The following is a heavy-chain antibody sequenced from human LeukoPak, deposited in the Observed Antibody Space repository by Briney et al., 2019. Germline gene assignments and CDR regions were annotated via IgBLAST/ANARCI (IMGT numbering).Heavy chain of an antibody. CDR3: ARVSYGSGSYPSGFDP. V-gene: IGHV4-31*03. Sequence: PSETLSLTCSVSGGSISSSAYHWSWFRQHPGKGLEWIGYIYYTGRTYYSPSLKSRVTISLDTSKNQFSLNLSSLTAADTAVYYCARVSYGSGSYPSGFDPWGQGTLVTVSS. D-gene: IGHD3-10*01. CDR1: GGSISSSAYH. CDR2: IYYTGRT. J-gene: IGHJ5*02.